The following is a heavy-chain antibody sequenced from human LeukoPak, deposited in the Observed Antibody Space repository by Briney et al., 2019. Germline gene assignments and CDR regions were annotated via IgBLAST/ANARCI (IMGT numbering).Heavy chain of an antibody. CDR2: IDYNGYT. V-gene: IGHV4-59*11. J-gene: IGHJ4*02. D-gene: IGHD2-21*02. Sequence: SETLTLTCAVSGDSLSGHPWNWIRQPPGKGLDCIGFIDYNGYTNYNPSLKSRVTILSKHSKNHPSLNLNSVTSADATVIYCARLAKCDGDCYSFDFWGQGILVAVSS. CDR3: ARLAKCDGDCYSFDF. CDR1: GDSLSGHP.